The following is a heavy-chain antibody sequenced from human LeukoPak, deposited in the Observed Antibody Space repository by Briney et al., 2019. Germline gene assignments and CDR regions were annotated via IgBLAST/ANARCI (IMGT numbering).Heavy chain of an antibody. CDR2: IFYSGST. D-gene: IGHD1-26*01. Sequence: RASETLSLTCTVSGGSISSSSYYWGWIRQPPGKGLEWIGSIFYSGSTYYNPSLKSRVTISVDTSKSQFSLKLSSVTAADTAVFYCAVYSGSYYRVDYWGQGTLVTVSS. CDR1: GGSISSSSYY. CDR3: AVYSGSYYRVDY. J-gene: IGHJ4*02. V-gene: IGHV4-39*01.